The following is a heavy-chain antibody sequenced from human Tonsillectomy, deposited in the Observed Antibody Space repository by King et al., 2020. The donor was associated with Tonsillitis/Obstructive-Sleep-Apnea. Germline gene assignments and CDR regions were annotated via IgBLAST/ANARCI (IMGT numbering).Heavy chain of an antibody. CDR2: ITSTRIYI. Sequence: VQLVESGGGLVKPGGSLRLSCAASGFTFNIYSMDWVRQAPGKGLEWVSSITSTRIYIYSADSVKGRFTISRDNANNSLYLQMHSLRPEDTAVYYCARNQGGNYYHYYMDVWGKGTTVTVSS. V-gene: IGHV3-21*01. CDR3: ARNQGGNYYHYYMDV. CDR1: GFTFNIYS. J-gene: IGHJ6*03. D-gene: IGHD3-16*01.